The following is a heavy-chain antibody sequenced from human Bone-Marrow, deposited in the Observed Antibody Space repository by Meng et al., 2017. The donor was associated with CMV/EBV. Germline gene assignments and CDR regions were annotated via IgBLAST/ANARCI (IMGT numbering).Heavy chain of an antibody. V-gene: IGHV4-39*07. D-gene: IGHD6-19*01. CDR2: IYYSGST. CDR1: GGSISSSSYY. Sequence: QLQPQESGPGLVKPSETLSLTCTVSGGSISSSSYYWGWIRQPPGKGLEWIGSIYYSGSTYYNPSLKSRVTISVDTSKNQFSLKLSSVTAADTAVYYCASVGEHSSGAYWGQGTLVTVSS. J-gene: IGHJ4*02. CDR3: ASVGEHSSGAY.